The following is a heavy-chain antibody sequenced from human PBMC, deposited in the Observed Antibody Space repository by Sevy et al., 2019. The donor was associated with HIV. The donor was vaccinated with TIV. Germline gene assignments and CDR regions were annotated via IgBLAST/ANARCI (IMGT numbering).Heavy chain of an antibody. V-gene: IGHV3-23*01. D-gene: IGHD2-8*01. CDR3: AREGCTKPHDY. J-gene: IGHJ4*02. CDR2: LFFGCGEI. Sequence: GGSLRLSCAASGFTFSKYSMSWVRQPPGKGLEWVSTLFFGCGEINYADSVKGRFTISRDNSKSSVYLQMNNLRPEDMAVYYCAREGCTKPHDYWGQGTLVTVSS. CDR1: GFTFSKYS.